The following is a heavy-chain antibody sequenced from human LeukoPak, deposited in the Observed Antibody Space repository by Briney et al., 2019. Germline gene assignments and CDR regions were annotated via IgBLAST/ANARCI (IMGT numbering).Heavy chain of an antibody. D-gene: IGHD6-13*01. CDR1: GFTFSSYA. Sequence: PGGSLRLSCAASGFTFSSYAMSWVRQAPGKGLEWVSAISGSGGSTYYADSVKGRFTISRDNSKNTLYLQVNSLRAEDTAVYYCAKDVRIAAAGIKDYWGQGTLVTVSS. V-gene: IGHV3-23*01. J-gene: IGHJ4*02. CDR2: ISGSGGST. CDR3: AKDVRIAAAGIKDY.